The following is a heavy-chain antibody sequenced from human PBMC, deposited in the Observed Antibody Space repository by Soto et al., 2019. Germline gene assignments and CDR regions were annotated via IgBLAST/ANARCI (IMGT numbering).Heavy chain of an antibody. V-gene: IGHV3-30-3*01. CDR3: ARDGYYYDSSGYQTGHMDV. CDR2: ISYDGSNK. D-gene: IGHD3-22*01. Sequence: GGSLRLSCAASGFTFSSYAMHWVRQAPGKGLEWVAVISYDGSNKYYADSVKGRFTISRDNSKNTLYLQMNSLRAEDTAVYYCARDGYYYDSSGYQTGHMDVWGQGTTVTVSS. J-gene: IGHJ6*02. CDR1: GFTFSSYA.